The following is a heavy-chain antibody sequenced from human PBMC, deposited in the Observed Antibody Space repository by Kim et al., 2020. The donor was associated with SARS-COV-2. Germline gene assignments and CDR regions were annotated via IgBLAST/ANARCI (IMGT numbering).Heavy chain of an antibody. CDR3: ARGVEDYDWFDP. CDR1: GYTFTGYY. CDR2: INPNSGGT. V-gene: IGHV1-2*05. D-gene: IGHD3-10*01. Sequence: ASVKVSCKASGYTFTGYYMHWVRQAPGQGLEWMGRINPNSGGTNYAQKFQGRVTMTRDTSISTAYMELSRLRSDDTVVYYCARGVEDYDWFDPWGQGTLVTVSS. J-gene: IGHJ5*02.